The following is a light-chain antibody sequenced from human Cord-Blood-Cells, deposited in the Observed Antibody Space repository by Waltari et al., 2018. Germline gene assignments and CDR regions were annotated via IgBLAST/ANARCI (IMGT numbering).Light chain of an antibody. CDR1: ALPKQY. CDR2: KDS. Sequence: SYELTQPPSVSVSPGQTARITCSGDALPKQYAYWYQQKPGQAPVLVIYKDSERPSGSTDRFSGSSAGTTVTLTISGVQAEDEADYYCQSADSSGTYYVFGTGTKVTVL. CDR3: QSADSSGTYYV. V-gene: IGLV3-25*03. J-gene: IGLJ1*01.